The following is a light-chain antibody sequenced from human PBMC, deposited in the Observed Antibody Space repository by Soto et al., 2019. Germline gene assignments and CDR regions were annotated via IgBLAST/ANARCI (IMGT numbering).Light chain of an antibody. CDR3: QEYRTPPSGT. CDR1: QSVSSSY. J-gene: IGKJ5*01. Sequence: RIIQSVSSSYLAWYQQKPGQAPRPLIYAASSRATGIPDRFSGSGSGTAFTLTSRRLEPADFAAYYCQEYRTPPSGTFGQGTRLEIK. V-gene: IGKV3-20*01. CDR2: AAS.